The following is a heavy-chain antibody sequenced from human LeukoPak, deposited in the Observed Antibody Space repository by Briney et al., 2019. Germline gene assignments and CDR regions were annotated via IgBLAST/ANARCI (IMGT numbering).Heavy chain of an antibody. V-gene: IGHV4-38-2*02. CDR2: IYHSGST. CDR3: ARGYSGYDFYY. CDR1: GYSISSGYY. J-gene: IGHJ4*02. D-gene: IGHD5-12*01. Sequence: SETLSLTCTVSGYSISSGYYWGWIRQPPGKGLEWIGSIYHSGSTYYNPSLKSRVTISVDTSKNQFSLKLSSVTAADTAVYYCARGYSGYDFYYWGQGTLVTVSS.